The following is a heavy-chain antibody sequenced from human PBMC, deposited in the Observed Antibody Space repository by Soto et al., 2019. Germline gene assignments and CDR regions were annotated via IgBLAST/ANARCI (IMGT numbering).Heavy chain of an antibody. Sequence: QVQLVQSGAAVKRPGASVKVSCEASGYSFASHAIHWVRQAPGQRLEWMGWINAGSGNSKYSQNFQGRVTITRDTSASTAYMELSSLRSEDTAIYYCASTTVTGFYYYYMDVWGKGTTVSVSS. CDR3: ASTTVTGFYYYYMDV. CDR1: GYSFASHA. V-gene: IGHV1-3*01. D-gene: IGHD4-4*01. J-gene: IGHJ6*03. CDR2: INAGSGNS.